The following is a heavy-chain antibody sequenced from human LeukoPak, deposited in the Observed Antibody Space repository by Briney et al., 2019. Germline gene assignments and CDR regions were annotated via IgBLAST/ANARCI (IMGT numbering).Heavy chain of an antibody. D-gene: IGHD3-16*01. CDR3: ARSNNDGDYLGVGFDY. J-gene: IGHJ4*02. V-gene: IGHV7-4-1*04. CDR2: INTNTGNP. CDR1: GYIFNNYA. Sequence: ASVKVSCKSSGYIFNNYAINWARQAPGQGLEWMGWINTNTGNPTYARGFTGRFVFSSDTSVRMAYLQISSLKAEDTAVYYCARSNNDGDYLGVGFDYWGQGTLVTVSS.